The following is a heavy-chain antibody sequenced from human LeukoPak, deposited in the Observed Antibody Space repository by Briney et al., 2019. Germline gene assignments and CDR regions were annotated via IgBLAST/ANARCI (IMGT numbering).Heavy chain of an antibody. CDR2: INPNSGGT. V-gene: IGHV1-2*04. D-gene: IGHD3-10*01. CDR1: GYTFTGYY. J-gene: IGHJ6*02. CDR3: ARNHGSGSYYHPDYGMDV. Sequence: GASVKVSCKASGYTFTGYYMHWVRQAPGQGLEWMGWINPNSGGTNYAQKFQGWVTMTRDTSISTAYMELSRLRSDDTAVYYCARNHGSGSYYHPDYGMDVWGQGTTVTVSS.